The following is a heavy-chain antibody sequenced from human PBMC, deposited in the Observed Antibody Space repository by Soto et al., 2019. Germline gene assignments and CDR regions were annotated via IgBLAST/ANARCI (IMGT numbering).Heavy chain of an antibody. J-gene: IGHJ4*02. Sequence: GGSLRLSCAASGFTFGTYTMNWVRQAPGKGLEWVSGIYGGGDSTFYADSVKGRFTISRDNSKNTLYLQMNSLRAEDTAVYYCAKDFTHPFDYWGQGTVVTVSS. CDR1: GFTFGTYT. CDR2: IYGGGDST. V-gene: IGHV3-23*01. CDR3: AKDFTHPFDY.